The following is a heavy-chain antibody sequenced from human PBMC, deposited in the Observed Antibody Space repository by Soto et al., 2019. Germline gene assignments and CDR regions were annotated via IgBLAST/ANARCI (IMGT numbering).Heavy chain of an antibody. J-gene: IGHJ6*02. CDR2: IYSSGTT. D-gene: IGHD3-22*01. Sequence: QVQLQESGPGLVRPSETLSLTCTVSYGSISNYYWTWIRQPAGKGLEWIGRIYSSGTTNYNPSLKSRVTMSVDTSKNQFALKLSSVTAADTAVYYCARDSAPINYYDSSASYRRNSRGYGMDVWGQGTTVTVSS. CDR1: YGSISNYY. CDR3: ARDSAPINYYDSSASYRRNSRGYGMDV. V-gene: IGHV4-4*07.